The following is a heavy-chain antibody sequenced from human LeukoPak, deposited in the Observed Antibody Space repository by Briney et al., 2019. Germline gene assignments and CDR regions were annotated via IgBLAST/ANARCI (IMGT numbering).Heavy chain of an antibody. CDR2: IYHSGST. Sequence: SETLSLTCTVSGGSISSYYWSWIRQPPGKGLEWIGYIYHSGSTKYNPSLKSRVTISVDTSKNQFSLKLSSVTAADTAVYYCAREHCSGGSCYSIYCYYYMDVWGKGTTVTVSS. J-gene: IGHJ6*03. CDR3: AREHCSGGSCYSIYCYYYMDV. CDR1: GGSISSYY. V-gene: IGHV4-59*12. D-gene: IGHD2-15*01.